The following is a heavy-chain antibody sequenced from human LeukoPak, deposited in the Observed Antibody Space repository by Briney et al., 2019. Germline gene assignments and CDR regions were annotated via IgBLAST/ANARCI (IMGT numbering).Heavy chain of an antibody. J-gene: IGHJ4*02. CDR1: GFTFGSYA. Sequence: GGSLRLSCAASGFTFGSYAMYWVRQAPGKGLEWVSGTFGSGGSAHYADSVKGRFTISRDNSKNTVYLQMDSLRVEDTAIYYCAKTTTGYSSGRYPAWPIDYWGQGTLVTVSP. D-gene: IGHD2-15*01. V-gene: IGHV3-23*01. CDR3: AKTTTGYSSGRYPAWPIDY. CDR2: TFGSGGSA.